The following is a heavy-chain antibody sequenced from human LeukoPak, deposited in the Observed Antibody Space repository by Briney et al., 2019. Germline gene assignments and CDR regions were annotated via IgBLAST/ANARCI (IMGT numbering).Heavy chain of an antibody. V-gene: IGHV3-30-3*01. J-gene: IGHJ6*02. Sequence: GRSLRLSCAAPGFTFSSYAMHWVRQAPGKGLEWVAVISYDGSNKYYADSVKGRFTISRDNSKNTLYLQMNSLRAEDTAVYYCARATTVTGPDVWGQGTTVTVSS. CDR2: ISYDGSNK. D-gene: IGHD4-17*01. CDR3: ARATTVTGPDV. CDR1: GFTFSSYA.